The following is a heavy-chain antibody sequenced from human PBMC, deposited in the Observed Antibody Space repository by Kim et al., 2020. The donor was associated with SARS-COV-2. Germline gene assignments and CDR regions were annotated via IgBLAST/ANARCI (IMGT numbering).Heavy chain of an antibody. D-gene: IGHD5-12*01. CDR3: TTQARGDGYNDY. CDR1: GFTFSDAW. CDR2: IKSKSDGGTT. Sequence: GGYLRLSCAASGFTFSDAWMSWVRQVPGKGLEWVGRIKSKSDGGTTDYAAPVKGRFSISRDDSKSTLFLHMNSLRTEDTAVYYCTTQARGDGYNDYWGQGTLVTVSS. J-gene: IGHJ4*02. V-gene: IGHV3-15*01.